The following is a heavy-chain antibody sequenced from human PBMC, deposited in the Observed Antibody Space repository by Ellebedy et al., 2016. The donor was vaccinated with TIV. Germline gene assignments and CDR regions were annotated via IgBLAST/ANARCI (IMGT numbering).Heavy chain of an antibody. CDR3: ARDRVDTAMAFDY. J-gene: IGHJ4*02. CDR2: INHSGST. Sequence: SETLSLTCAVYGGSFSGYYWSWIRQPPGKGLEWIGEINHSGSTNYNPSLKSRITISVDTSKNQFSLKLSSVTAADTAVYYCARDRVDTAMAFDYWGQGTLVTVSS. V-gene: IGHV4-34*01. CDR1: GGSFSGYY. D-gene: IGHD5-18*01.